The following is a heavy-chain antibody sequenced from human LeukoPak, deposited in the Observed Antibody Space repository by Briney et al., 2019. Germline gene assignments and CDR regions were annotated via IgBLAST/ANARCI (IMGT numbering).Heavy chain of an antibody. Sequence: SETLSLTCAVSGGSISSSNWWSWVRQPPGKGLEWIGEIYHSGSTNYNPSLKSRVTISVDTSKNQFSLKLSSVTAADTAVYYCARERYRYYDSKGEGMDVWGQGTTVTVSS. V-gene: IGHV4-4*02. CDR1: GGSISSSNW. D-gene: IGHD3-22*01. CDR3: ARERYRYYDSKGEGMDV. CDR2: IYHSGST. J-gene: IGHJ6*02.